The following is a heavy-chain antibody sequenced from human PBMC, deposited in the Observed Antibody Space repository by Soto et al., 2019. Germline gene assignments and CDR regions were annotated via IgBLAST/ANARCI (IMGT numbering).Heavy chain of an antibody. CDR2: INPQTGGT. CDR1: GYTFTGYY. Sequence: ASVKVSCKASGYTFTGYYIHWVREAPGQGLEWMGWINPQTGGTSYAQKFQGRVTLSRDTSINTAYLELSRLRFDDAAVYFCARERYQVISDGMDVWGQGTTVTVSS. V-gene: IGHV1-2*02. D-gene: IGHD2-2*01. CDR3: ARERYQVISDGMDV. J-gene: IGHJ6*02.